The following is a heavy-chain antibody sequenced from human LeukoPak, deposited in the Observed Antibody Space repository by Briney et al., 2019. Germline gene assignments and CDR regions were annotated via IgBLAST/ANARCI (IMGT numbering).Heavy chain of an antibody. CDR3: ARVQIAVPGNYYFDY. J-gene: IGHJ4*02. Sequence: SETLSLTCTVSRGSMSGYYWSWIRQPPGKGLERIGYIYYGGSTNYSPSLKSRVTISVDTSKNQFSLKLSSVTAADTAVYYCARVQIAVPGNYYFDYWGQGTLATVSS. D-gene: IGHD6-19*01. CDR2: IYYGGST. V-gene: IGHV4-59*01. CDR1: RGSMSGYY.